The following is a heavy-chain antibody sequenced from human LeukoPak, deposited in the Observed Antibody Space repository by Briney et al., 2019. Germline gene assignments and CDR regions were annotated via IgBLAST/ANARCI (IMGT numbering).Heavy chain of an antibody. CDR1: GFTFSSHG. D-gene: IGHD1-26*01. J-gene: IGHJ4*02. CDR3: AKSVVNSGTYIPFDS. CDR2: ISPSGGIT. V-gene: IGHV3-23*01. Sequence: GGSLRLSCAASGFTFSSHGMNWVRQAPGKGLEWVSGISPSGGITYYADSVKGRFTISRDKSKNTLYLQMNSLRAEDTAIYYCAKSVVNSGTYIPFDSWGQGTLVTVSS.